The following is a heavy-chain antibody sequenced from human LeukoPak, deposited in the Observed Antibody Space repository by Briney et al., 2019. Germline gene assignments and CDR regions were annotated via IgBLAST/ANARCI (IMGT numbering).Heavy chain of an antibody. Sequence: GRSLRLSCAASGFTFSSYGMNWVRQAPGKGLEWVSSISSSSSYIYYADSVKGRFTISRDNAKNSLYLQMNSLRAEDTAVYYCARDNQDIVVVVAATGSAGYGMDVWGKGTTVTVSS. J-gene: IGHJ6*04. D-gene: IGHD2-15*01. CDR2: ISSSSSYI. CDR3: ARDNQDIVVVVAATGSAGYGMDV. CDR1: GFTFSSYG. V-gene: IGHV3-21*01.